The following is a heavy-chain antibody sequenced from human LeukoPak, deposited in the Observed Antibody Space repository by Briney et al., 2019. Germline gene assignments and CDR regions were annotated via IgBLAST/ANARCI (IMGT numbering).Heavy chain of an antibody. Sequence: GASVKVSCKASGYTFTSYDISWVRQAPGQGLEWMGWISAYNGNTNYAQKLQGRVTMTTDTSTSTAYMELRSLRSDDTAVYYCARDETRYCSSTSCQRLDYWGQGTLVTVSS. CDR3: ARDETRYCSSTSCQRLDY. V-gene: IGHV1-18*01. D-gene: IGHD2-2*01. CDR2: ISAYNGNT. CDR1: GYTFTSYD. J-gene: IGHJ4*02.